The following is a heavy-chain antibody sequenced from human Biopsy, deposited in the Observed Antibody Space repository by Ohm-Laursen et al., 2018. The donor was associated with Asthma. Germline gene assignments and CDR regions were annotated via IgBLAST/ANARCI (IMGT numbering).Heavy chain of an antibody. CDR1: GFMFRSFG. D-gene: IGHD5-12*01. V-gene: IGHV3-30*18. CDR2: ISYDGNHK. CDR3: AKRRGYSGHDNDY. Sequence: SLRLSCTASGFMFRSFGMHWVRQAPGKGLEWVAVISYDGNHKFYEDSVKGRFTISRDNSKNTLYLQMNSLRTEDTAVYYCAKRRGYSGHDNDYWGQGTLVIVFS. J-gene: IGHJ4*02.